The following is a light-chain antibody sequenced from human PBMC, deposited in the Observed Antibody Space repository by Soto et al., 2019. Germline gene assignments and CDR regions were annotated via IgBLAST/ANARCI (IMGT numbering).Light chain of an antibody. CDR2: ENN. CDR1: SSNIGSDF. J-gene: IGLJ3*02. Sequence: QSVLTPPPSVSAAPGQTVTISCSGSSSNIGSDFVSWYQQLPGTAPQLLIYENNKRPSGIPDRFSGSKSATSATLGITGLQPGDEADYYCAAWDTSLSGGVFGGGTKLTVL. CDR3: AAWDTSLSGGV. V-gene: IGLV1-51*02.